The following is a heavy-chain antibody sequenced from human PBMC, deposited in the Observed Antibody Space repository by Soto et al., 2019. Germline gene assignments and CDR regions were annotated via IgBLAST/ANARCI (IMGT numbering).Heavy chain of an antibody. J-gene: IGHJ4*02. V-gene: IGHV1-18*01. CDR1: GYTFTTYG. D-gene: IGHD6-13*01. Sequence: QVQLVQSGAEVKNPGASVKVSCEASGYTFTTYGISWVRQAPGQGLEWMGWISAYNGNTNYAQKLQGRVTMTTDTSTSTAYMELRSLRSDDTAVYYCARAGHNRRGAYSPTDYGGQGTLVTVSS. CDR3: ARAGHNRRGAYSPTDY. CDR2: ISAYNGNT.